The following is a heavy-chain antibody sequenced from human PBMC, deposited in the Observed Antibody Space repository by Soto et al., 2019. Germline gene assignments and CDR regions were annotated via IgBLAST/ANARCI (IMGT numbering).Heavy chain of an antibody. D-gene: IGHD3-22*01. V-gene: IGHV1-69*13. CDR2: IIPIFGTA. CDR3: ARGYYDSSGYEFDY. CDR1: GGTFSSYA. J-gene: IGHJ4*02. Sequence: ASVTVSCKASGGTFSSYAISWVREAPGQGLEWMGGIIPIFGTANYAQKFQGRVTITADESTSTAYMELSSLRSEDTAVYYCARGYYDSSGYEFDYWGQGTLVTVSS.